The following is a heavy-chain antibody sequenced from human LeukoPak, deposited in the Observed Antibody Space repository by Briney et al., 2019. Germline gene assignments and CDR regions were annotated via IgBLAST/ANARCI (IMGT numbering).Heavy chain of an antibody. V-gene: IGHV1-69*13. J-gene: IGHJ6*02. CDR2: IIPIFGTA. CDR3: AGYFYDRYGMDV. CDR1: GGTFSSYA. D-gene: IGHD3-3*01. Sequence: ASVKVSCKASGGTFSSYAISWVRQAPGQGLEWMGGIIPIFGTANYAQKFQGRVTITADESTSTAYMELSSLRSEDTAVYYCAGYFYDRYGMDVWGQGTTVTVSS.